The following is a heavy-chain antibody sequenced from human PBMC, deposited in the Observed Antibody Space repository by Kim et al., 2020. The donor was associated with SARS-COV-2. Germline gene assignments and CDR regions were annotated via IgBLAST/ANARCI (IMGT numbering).Heavy chain of an antibody. J-gene: IGHJ4*02. CDR2: ISRSSSTI. CDR3: VREGAPTYSGYDSQHFDY. Sequence: GGSLRLSCAASGFTFSSYSMGWVRQAPGKGLEWVSYISRSSSTIYYADSVRGRFTISRDNAENSLYLQMNSLRAEDMAAYYCVREGAPTYSGYDSQHFDYWGQGTLVTVSS. V-gene: IGHV3-48*04. D-gene: IGHD5-12*01. CDR1: GFTFSSYS.